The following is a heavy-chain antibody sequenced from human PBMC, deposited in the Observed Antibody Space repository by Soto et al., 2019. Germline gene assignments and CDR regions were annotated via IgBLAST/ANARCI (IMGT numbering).Heavy chain of an antibody. CDR1: GGTFSSYA. CDR2: IIPIFDTA. D-gene: IGHD3-22*01. Sequence: QVQLVQSGAEVKKPGSSVKVSCKASGGTFSSYAISWVRQAPGQGLEWMGGIIPIFDTADYAQKFQGRGTGTADESTTTAYMGLSILRSEDTAVYYCAGHSSGVPGYYYGMDVWGQGTRVTVSS. CDR3: AGHSSGVPGYYYGMDV. V-gene: IGHV1-69*12. J-gene: IGHJ6*02.